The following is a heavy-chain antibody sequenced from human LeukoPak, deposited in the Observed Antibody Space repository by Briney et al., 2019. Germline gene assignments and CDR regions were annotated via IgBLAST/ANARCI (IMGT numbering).Heavy chain of an antibody. Sequence: GGSLRLSCAASGFTFSDYYMSWIRQAPGKGLEWVSAISGSGGSTYYADSVKGRFTISRDNSKNTLYLQMNSLRAEDTAVYYCAKTNYGDSLGRAFDIWGQGTMVTVSS. CDR3: AKTNYGDSLGRAFDI. D-gene: IGHD4-17*01. V-gene: IGHV3-23*01. CDR1: GFTFSDYY. J-gene: IGHJ3*02. CDR2: ISGSGGST.